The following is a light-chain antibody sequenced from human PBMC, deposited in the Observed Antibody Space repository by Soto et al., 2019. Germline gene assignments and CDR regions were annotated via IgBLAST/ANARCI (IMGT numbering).Light chain of an antibody. CDR2: DAS. CDR1: QSVSSY. CDR3: QQRSNWPLYT. V-gene: IGKV3-11*01. Sequence: EIVLTQSPATLSLSPGERATLSCRASQSVSSYLAWYQQKPGQAPRLLIYDASNRATGIPARFSGSGSGTDLTLAISSLEPEDFAVYYCQQRSNWPLYTFGQGTKLEI. J-gene: IGKJ2*01.